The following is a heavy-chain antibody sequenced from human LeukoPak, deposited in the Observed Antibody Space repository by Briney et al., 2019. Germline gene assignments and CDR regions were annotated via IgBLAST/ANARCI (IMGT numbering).Heavy chain of an antibody. CDR1: GYTFTGYY. D-gene: IGHD6-19*01. Sequence: ASVKVSCKASGYTFTGYYMHWVRQAPGQGREWMGWINPNSGGTNYAQKFQGRVTMTRDTSISTAYMELSRLRSDDTAVYYCARGGLKQWLAPDYWGQGTLVTVSS. J-gene: IGHJ4*02. CDR2: INPNSGGT. V-gene: IGHV1-2*02. CDR3: ARGGLKQWLAPDY.